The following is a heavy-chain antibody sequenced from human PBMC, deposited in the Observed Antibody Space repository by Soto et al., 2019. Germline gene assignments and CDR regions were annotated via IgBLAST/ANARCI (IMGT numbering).Heavy chain of an antibody. Sequence: LSLTCSVSGGSISPYYWSWIRQPAGKGLEWIGRIYASGSTNYNPSLKSRVTMSVATSKNQFSLKLTSVTAADTATYYCARGGMVIIPTATAFDYWGQGTLVTVPQ. CDR3: ARGGMVIIPTATAFDY. J-gene: IGHJ4*02. CDR1: GGSISPYY. V-gene: IGHV4-4*07. D-gene: IGHD1-1*01. CDR2: IYASGST.